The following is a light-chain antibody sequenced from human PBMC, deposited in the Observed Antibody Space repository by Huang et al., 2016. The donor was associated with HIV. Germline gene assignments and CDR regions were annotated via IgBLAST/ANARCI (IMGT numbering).Light chain of an antibody. CDR1: QDISNY. V-gene: IGKV1-33*01. CDR2: AAS. J-gene: IGKJ1*01. Sequence: DVQMTQSPSSLSASVGDRVTITCQASQDISNYLNWYQQKPGKAPNLLISAASNLETGVPSRFSGGGSGTDFTVTISSLQPEDIATYYCQQYDNIHWSFGQGTRVDI. CDR3: QQYDNIHWS.